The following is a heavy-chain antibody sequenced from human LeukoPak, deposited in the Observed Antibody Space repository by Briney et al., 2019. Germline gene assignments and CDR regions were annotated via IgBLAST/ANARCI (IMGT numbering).Heavy chain of an antibody. V-gene: IGHV3-53*01. CDR3: ARDQGGSHYDY. CDR2: IYSGGST. D-gene: IGHD1-26*01. CDR1: GFTFSTYT. J-gene: IGHJ4*02. Sequence: PGGSLRLSCVVSGFTFSTYTMNWVRQAPGKGLEWVSVIYSGGSTYYADSAKGRFTISRDNSKNTLYLQMNSLRAEDTAVYYCARDQGGSHYDYWGQGTLVTVSS.